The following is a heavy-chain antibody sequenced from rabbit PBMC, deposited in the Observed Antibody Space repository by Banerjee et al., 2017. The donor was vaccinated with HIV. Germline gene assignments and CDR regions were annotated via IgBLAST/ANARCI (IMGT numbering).Heavy chain of an antibody. CDR3: ARSNYAVYDYLGLNL. CDR2: IYAGSSDST. D-gene: IGHD4-2*01. J-gene: IGHJ4*01. CDR1: GFTLSSYW. Sequence: QEQLEESGGDLVKPEGSLTLTCTASGFTLSSYWICWVRQAPGKGLEWIACIYAGSSDSTYYANWAKGRFTISKTSSTTVTLPMTSLTAADTATYFCARSNYAVYDYLGLNLWGQGTLVTVS. V-gene: IGHV1S45*01.